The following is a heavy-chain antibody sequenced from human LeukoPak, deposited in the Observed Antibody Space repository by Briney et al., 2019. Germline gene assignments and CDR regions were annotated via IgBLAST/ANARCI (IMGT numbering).Heavy chain of an antibody. D-gene: IGHD3-10*01. CDR1: SRTS. J-gene: IGHJ5*02. Sequence: SRTSMSGVRKPPGKGLEWIGSIYDSGSTYYNPSLKSRVTISVDTSKNQFSLKLNSVTAADTAVYYCARHYGPWGQGTLVSVSS. CDR3: ARHYGP. CDR2: IYDSGST. V-gene: IGHV4-39*01.